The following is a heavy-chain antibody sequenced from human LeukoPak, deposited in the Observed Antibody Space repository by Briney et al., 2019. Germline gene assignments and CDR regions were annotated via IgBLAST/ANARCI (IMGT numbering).Heavy chain of an antibody. J-gene: IGHJ4*02. CDR2: IYYSEST. CDR1: GGSISSYY. V-gene: IGHV4-59*08. CDR3: ARHRTGEYYFDY. Sequence: SETLSLTCTVSGGSISSYYWSWIRQPPVKGLEWIGYIYYSESTNYNPSLKSRVTISVDTSKNQFSLKLSSVTAADTALYYCARHRTGEYYFDYWGQGTLVTVSS. D-gene: IGHD7-27*01.